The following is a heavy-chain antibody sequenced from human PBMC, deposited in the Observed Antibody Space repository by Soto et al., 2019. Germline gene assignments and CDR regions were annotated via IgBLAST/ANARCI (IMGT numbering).Heavy chain of an antibody. CDR3: ATDTPVTMVRGVTRPNFDY. CDR2: FDPEDGET. CDR1: GYTLTELS. Sequence: ASVKVSCKVSGYTLTELSMHWVRQAPGKGLEWMGGFDPEDGETIYAQKFQGRATMTEDTSTDTAYMELSSLRSEDTAVYYCATDTPVTMVRGVTRPNFDYWGQGTLVTVSS. V-gene: IGHV1-24*01. J-gene: IGHJ4*02. D-gene: IGHD3-10*01.